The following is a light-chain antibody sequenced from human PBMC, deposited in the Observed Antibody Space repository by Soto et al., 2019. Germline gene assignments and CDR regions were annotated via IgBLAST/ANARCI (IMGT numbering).Light chain of an antibody. J-gene: IGKJ1*01. Sequence: DIQMTQSPSSLSASLGDRVSITCRASQSIGTDLNWYQQKPGKAPKLLISGASTLQGGVPSRFSGSVSGTEFTLTISSLQPGDLATYFCQQTYSTPWTFAQGTKVAI. CDR2: GAS. V-gene: IGKV1-39*01. CDR1: QSIGTD. CDR3: QQTYSTPWT.